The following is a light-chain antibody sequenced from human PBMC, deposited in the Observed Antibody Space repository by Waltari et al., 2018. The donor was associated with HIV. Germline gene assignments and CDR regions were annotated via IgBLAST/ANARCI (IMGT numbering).Light chain of an antibody. CDR3: QQYGSSFT. J-gene: IGKJ2*01. CDR1: QSVSSSY. Sequence: VLTQSPGTLSLSPGERATLSCRASQSVSSSYLAWYQQKPGQAPRLLIYGASSRATGIPDRFSGSGSGTDFTLTISRLEPEDFAVYYCQQYGSSFTFGQGTKLEIK. V-gene: IGKV3-20*01. CDR2: GAS.